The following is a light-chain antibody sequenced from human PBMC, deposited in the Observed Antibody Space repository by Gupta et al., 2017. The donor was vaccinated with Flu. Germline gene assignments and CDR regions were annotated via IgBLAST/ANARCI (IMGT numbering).Light chain of an antibody. CDR2: EVN. CDR3: SSDRSGNTRWV. J-gene: IGLJ3*02. V-gene: IGLV2-14*01. CDR1: SSDVGGYTY. Sequence: QSALTQPASVSGSPGQSITISCTGTSSDVGGYTYVSWYQQHPGKAPKLIIYEVNNRPSGVSNRFSGSKSGNTASLTISGLQAEDEADYYCSSDRSGNTRWVFGGGTKLTVL.